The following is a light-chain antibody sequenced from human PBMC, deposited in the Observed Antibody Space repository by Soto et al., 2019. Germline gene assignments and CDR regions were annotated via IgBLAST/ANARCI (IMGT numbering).Light chain of an antibody. CDR3: QQFNSLPIT. Sequence: IQVTQSPSSLSASVGDTVTITCRASQGISSHLAWYQQKPGKAPKVLIYSASTLESGVPSRFSGSGSGTDFTLTISSLQPEDFATYYCQQFNSLPITFGGGTRVEIK. CDR2: SAS. V-gene: IGKV1-9*01. CDR1: QGISSH. J-gene: IGKJ4*01.